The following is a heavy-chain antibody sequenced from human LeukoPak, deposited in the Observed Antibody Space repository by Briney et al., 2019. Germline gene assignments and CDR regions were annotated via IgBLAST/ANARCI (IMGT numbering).Heavy chain of an antibody. CDR3: ARDYYDYVWGSYRAYFDY. Sequence: GGSLRLSCAASGFTFSSYSMNWVRQAPGKGLEWVSYISSSSSYTNYADSVKGRFTISRDNAKNSLYLQMNSLRAEDTAVYYCARDYYDYVWGSYRAYFDYWGQGTLVTVSS. J-gene: IGHJ4*02. D-gene: IGHD3-16*02. V-gene: IGHV3-21*05. CDR1: GFTFSSYS. CDR2: ISSSSSYT.